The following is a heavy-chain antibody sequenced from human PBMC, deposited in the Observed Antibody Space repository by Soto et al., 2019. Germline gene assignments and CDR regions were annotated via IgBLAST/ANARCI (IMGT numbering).Heavy chain of an antibody. CDR3: ARGGPGGSYRNPGDYYYYGMDV. Sequence: GASVKVSCKASGYTFTSYGISWVRQAPGQGLEWMGWISAYNGNTNYAQKLQGRVTMTTDTSTSTAYMELRSLRSDDTAVYYCARGGPGGSYRNPGDYYYYGMDVWGQGTTVTVSS. CDR1: GYTFTSYG. V-gene: IGHV1-18*01. D-gene: IGHD1-26*01. J-gene: IGHJ6*02. CDR2: ISAYNGNT.